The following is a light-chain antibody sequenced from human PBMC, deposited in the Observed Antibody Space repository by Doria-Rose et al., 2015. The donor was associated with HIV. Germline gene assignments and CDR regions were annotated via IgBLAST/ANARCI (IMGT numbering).Light chain of an antibody. V-gene: IGKV4-1*01. CDR2: WAS. CDR3: QQYYDTPS. Sequence: DIRVTQSPESLGMSLGERATLNCKSNQSLLYTSKNYLAWYQQKPGQPPKLWIYWASTRQSGVPARFSGSGSGTDFTLTISSLEAEDVAVYYCQQYYDTPSLGPGTTVDIK. J-gene: IGKJ3*01. CDR1: QSLLYTSKNY.